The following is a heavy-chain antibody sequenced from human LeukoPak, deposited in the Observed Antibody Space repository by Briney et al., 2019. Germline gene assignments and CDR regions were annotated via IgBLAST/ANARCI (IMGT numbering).Heavy chain of an antibody. J-gene: IGHJ4*02. CDR3: ARDLARYSSSPMGY. V-gene: IGHV3-33*01. CDR1: GFTFSSYG. Sequence: GGSLRLSCAASGFTFSSYGMNWVRQAPGKGLEWGAVIWYDGSNKYYADSVKGRFTISRDNSKNTLYPQMNSLRAEDTAVYYCARDLARYSSSPMGYWGQGTLVTVSS. CDR2: IWYDGSNK. D-gene: IGHD6-13*01.